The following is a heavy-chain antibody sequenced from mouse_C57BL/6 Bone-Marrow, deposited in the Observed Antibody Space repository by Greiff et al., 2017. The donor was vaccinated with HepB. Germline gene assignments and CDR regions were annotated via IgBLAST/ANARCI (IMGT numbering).Heavy chain of an antibody. Sequence: EVKLEESGPGLVKPSQSLSLTCSVTGYSITSGYYWNWIRQFPGNKLEWMGYISYDGSNNYNPSLKNRISITRDTSKNQFFLKLNSVTTEDTATYYCARDRDPAWFAYWGQGTLVTVSA. CDR1: GYSITSGYY. D-gene: IGHD3-3*01. CDR3: ARDRDPAWFAY. CDR2: ISYDGSN. V-gene: IGHV3-6*01. J-gene: IGHJ3*01.